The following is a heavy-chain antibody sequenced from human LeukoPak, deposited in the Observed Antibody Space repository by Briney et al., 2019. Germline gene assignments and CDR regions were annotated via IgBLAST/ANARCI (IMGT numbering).Heavy chain of an antibody. D-gene: IGHD2-15*01. CDR3: ARGYCSGGSCRYYFDY. CDR2: INHSGST. CDR1: GGSFSGYY. V-gene: IGHV4-34*01. Sequence: PSETLSLTCAVYGGSFSGYYWSWIRQPPGKGLECIGEINHSGSTNYNPSLKSRVTISVDTSKNQFSLNLSSVTAADTAVYYCARGYCSGGSCRYYFDYWGQGTLVTVSS. J-gene: IGHJ4*02.